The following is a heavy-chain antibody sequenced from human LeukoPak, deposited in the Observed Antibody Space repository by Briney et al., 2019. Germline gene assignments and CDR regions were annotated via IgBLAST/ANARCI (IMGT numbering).Heavy chain of an antibody. CDR2: INPNSGGT. J-gene: IGHJ4*02. CDR1: GYTFTGYY. D-gene: IGHD3-9*01. Sequence: ALVKVSCKASGYTFTGYYMHWVRQAPGQGLEWMGWINPNSGGTNYAQKFQGRVTMTRDTSISTAYMELSRLRSDDTAVYYCARTFGNILTGYYPDYWGQGTLVTVSS. V-gene: IGHV1-2*02. CDR3: ARTFGNILTGYYPDY.